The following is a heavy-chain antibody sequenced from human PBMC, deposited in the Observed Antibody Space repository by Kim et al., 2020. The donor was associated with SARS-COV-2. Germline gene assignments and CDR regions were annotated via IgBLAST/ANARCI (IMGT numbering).Heavy chain of an antibody. CDR3: ARDTESSSSWTFTYYYGMDV. J-gene: IGHJ6*02. D-gene: IGHD6-13*01. Sequence: GGSLRLSCAASGFTFSSYWMSWVRQAPGKGLEWVANIKQDGSEKYYVDSVKGRFTISRDNAKNSLYLQMNSLRAEDTAVYYCARDTESSSSWTFTYYYGMDVWGQGTTVTVSS. CDR2: IKQDGSEK. CDR1: GFTFSSYW. V-gene: IGHV3-7*01.